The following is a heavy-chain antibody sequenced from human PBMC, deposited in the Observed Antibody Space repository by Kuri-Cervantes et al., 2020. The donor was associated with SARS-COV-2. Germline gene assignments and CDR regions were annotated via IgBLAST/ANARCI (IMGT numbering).Heavy chain of an antibody. V-gene: IGHV4-39*01. Sequence: GSLRLSCTVSGGSIHSSPYYWGWIRQPPGQGLEWIGSIYYSANTYFNPSLKSRVTMSVDTSRNQFSLRLSSVTGADTAVYYCARSAARAFDYWGQGTLVTVSS. D-gene: IGHD6-6*01. CDR1: GGSIHSSPYY. CDR2: IYYSANT. J-gene: IGHJ4*02. CDR3: ARSAARAFDY.